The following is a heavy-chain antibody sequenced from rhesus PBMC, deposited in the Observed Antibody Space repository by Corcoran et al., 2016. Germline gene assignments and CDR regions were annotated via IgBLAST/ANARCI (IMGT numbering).Heavy chain of an antibody. CDR1: GGSSRSHW. CDR3: ASPVRYRFDV. V-gene: IGHV4-80*01. J-gene: IGHJ5-1*01. Sequence: QVQLQESGPGLVKPSETLFLTCAVYGGSSRSHWWTWIRQSPGKGLEWVGEINGDSGSPNYNPSLQSRVTISGDVSRNQFSLKLTSVTAADTAVYYCASPVRYRFDVWGPGVLVSVSS. CDR2: INGDSGSP.